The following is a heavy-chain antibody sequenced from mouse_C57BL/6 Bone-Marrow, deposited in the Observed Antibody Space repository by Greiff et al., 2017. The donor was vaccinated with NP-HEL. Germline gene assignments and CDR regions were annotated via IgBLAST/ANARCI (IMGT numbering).Heavy chain of an antibody. CDR1: GFNIKDYY. V-gene: IGHV14-2*01. CDR3: ARSGRDYALGFDV. D-gene: IGHD2-4*01. J-gene: IGHJ1*03. CDR2: IDPEDGET. Sequence: EVKLVESGAELVKPGASVKLSCTASGFNIKDYYMHWVKQRTEQGLEWIGRIDPEDGETKYAPKFQGKATITADTSSNTADLQLSSLTSEDTAVYYCARSGRDYALGFDVWGRGTTVTVSS.